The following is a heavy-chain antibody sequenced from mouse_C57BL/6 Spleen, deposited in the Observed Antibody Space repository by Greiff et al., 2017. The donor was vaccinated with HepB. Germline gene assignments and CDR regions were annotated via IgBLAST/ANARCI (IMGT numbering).Heavy chain of an antibody. CDR2: INPSTGGT. CDR1: GYSFTGYY. V-gene: IGHV1-42*01. D-gene: IGHD4-1*01. CDR3: ARSTKLGRFAY. Sequence: EVKLVESGPELVKPGASVKISCKASGYSFTGYYMNWVKQSPEKSLEWIGEINPSTGGTTYNQKFKAKATLTVDKSSSTAYMQLKSLTSEDSAVYYCARSTKLGRFAYWGQGTLVTVSA. J-gene: IGHJ3*01.